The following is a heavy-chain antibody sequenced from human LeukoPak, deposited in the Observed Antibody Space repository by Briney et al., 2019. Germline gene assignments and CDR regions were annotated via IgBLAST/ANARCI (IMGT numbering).Heavy chain of an antibody. D-gene: IGHD3-9*01. J-gene: IGHJ3*02. CDR3: ARTVLRYFDWLLESAAFDI. CDR1: GGSFSGYY. CDR2: INHSGST. V-gene: IGHV4-34*01. Sequence: SETLSLTCAVYGGSFSGYYWSWIRQPPGKGLEWIGEINHSGSTNYNPSLKSRVTISADTSKNQFSLKLSSVTAADTAVYYCARTVLRYFDWLLESAAFDIWGQGTMVTVSS.